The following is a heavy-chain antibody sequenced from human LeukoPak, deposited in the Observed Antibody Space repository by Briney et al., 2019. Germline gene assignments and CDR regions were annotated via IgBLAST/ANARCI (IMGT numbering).Heavy chain of an antibody. CDR2: IYYSGST. CDR1: GGPLSSYY. D-gene: IGHD2-21*01. CDR3: AKGGKGFPLGLRFDS. V-gene: IGHV4-59*01. J-gene: IGHJ4*02. Sequence: KPSGTPSLPFTVSGGPLSSYYWSWIRQPPGKGLEGVGYIYYSGSTDYNPSLKSRVTISVDTSKNQFSLKLTSLTAADTAVYYCAKGGKGFPLGLRFDSWGQGTLVSVSS.